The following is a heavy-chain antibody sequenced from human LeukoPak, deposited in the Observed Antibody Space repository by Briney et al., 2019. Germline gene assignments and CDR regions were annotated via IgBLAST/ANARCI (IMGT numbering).Heavy chain of an antibody. V-gene: IGHV4-59*01. CDR1: GVSISTYY. CDR3: ARMYSGTSYYFDY. Sequence: SETLSLTCSVSGVSISTYYWIWIRHPPAKGLEGMGFLSYSGSTKYNPSLKSRVTMSVDTPKNHFSLKLNSVTAADTAVYYCARMYSGTSYYFDYWGQGTLVTVSS. CDR2: LSYSGST. J-gene: IGHJ4*02. D-gene: IGHD1-26*01.